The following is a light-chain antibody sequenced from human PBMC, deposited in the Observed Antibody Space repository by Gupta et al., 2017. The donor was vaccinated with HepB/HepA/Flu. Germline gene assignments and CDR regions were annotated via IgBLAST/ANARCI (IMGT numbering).Light chain of an antibody. V-gene: IGLV1-44*01. CDR2: SDN. CDR1: SVNIGGSP. J-gene: IGLJ1*01. Sequence: QSALTQPPSAPGTPGQRGTISCSGSSVNIGGSPVKWYQQLPGTAPKLLIYSDNQRPSGVPDRFSGSKSGTSASLAISGLQSEDEADYYCAAWADSLNGYVFGTGTKVTVL. CDR3: AAWADSLNGYV.